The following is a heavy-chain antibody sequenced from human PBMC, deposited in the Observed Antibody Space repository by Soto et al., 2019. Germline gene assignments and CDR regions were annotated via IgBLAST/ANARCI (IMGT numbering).Heavy chain of an antibody. CDR2: IRSKANSYAT. CDR3: TSLVYSSSSVSYYYYGMDV. CDR1: GFTFSGSA. V-gene: IGHV3-73*01. Sequence: QPGGSLRLSCAASGFTFSGSAMHWVRQASGKGLEWVGRIRSKANSYATAYAASVKGRFTISRDDSKNTAYLQMNSLKTEDTAVYYCTSLVYSSSSVSYYYYGMDVWGQGTTVTVSS. J-gene: IGHJ6*02. D-gene: IGHD6-6*01.